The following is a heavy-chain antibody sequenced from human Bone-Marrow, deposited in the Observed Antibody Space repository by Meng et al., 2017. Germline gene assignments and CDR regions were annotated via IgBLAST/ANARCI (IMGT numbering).Heavy chain of an antibody. Sequence: QVTLRGSGPALVKTSATLSRTCPVAGGSISSYYWSWILQPAGKGLEWIGRIYTSGSTNYNPSLKSRVTMSVDTSKTQFSLKLSSVTAADTAVYYCARDNYYDSSGYTRTYWYFDLWGRGTLVTVSS. D-gene: IGHD3-22*01. J-gene: IGHJ2*01. CDR3: ARDNYYDSSGYTRTYWYFDL. V-gene: IGHV4-4*07. CDR1: GGSISSYY. CDR2: IYTSGST.